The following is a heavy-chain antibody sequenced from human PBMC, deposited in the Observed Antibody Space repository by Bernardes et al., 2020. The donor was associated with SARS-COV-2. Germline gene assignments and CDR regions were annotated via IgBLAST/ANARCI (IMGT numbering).Heavy chain of an antibody. V-gene: IGHV3-23*01. D-gene: IGHD3-22*01. CDR1: GFTFTSYA. J-gene: IGHJ4*02. Sequence: GVSLRLSCAASGFTFTSYAMSWVRQAPGKGLEWVSAISGSGDSTYYADSVKGRFTISRDNSKNTLYLQMNSLRAEDTAVYYCAKCYDSSGYFPDYWGQGTQVTVSS. CDR2: ISGSGDST. CDR3: AKCYDSSGYFPDY.